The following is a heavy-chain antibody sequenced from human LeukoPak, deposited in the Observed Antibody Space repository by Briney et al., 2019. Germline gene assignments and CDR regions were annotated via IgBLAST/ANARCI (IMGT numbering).Heavy chain of an antibody. CDR3: ARGRGTGSQKGNWFDP. D-gene: IGHD1-26*01. V-gene: IGHV4-59*10. J-gene: IGHJ5*02. CDR2: IFPSGTT. Sequence: PSETLSLTCAVYGGSFSGYYWSWVRQPAGKGLEWVGRIFPSGTTNYNPSLKSRLTLSVDTSKNQSSLNLTSVTAADTAVYYCARGRGTGSQKGNWFDPWGQGILVTVSS. CDR1: GGSFSGYY.